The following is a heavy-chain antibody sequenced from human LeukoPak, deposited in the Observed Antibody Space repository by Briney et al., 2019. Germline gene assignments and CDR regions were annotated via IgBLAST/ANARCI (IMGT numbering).Heavy chain of an antibody. CDR3: AKGRIAVAGTTEF. Sequence: AGGSLRLSCAASGFTFSDYAMSWVRQAPGKGLEWVPGISGSGGSTHYADSVKGRFTISRDNSKNTLYVQMNGLRAEDTAVYYCAKGRIAVAGTTEFWGQGTLVAVSS. CDR2: ISGSGGST. V-gene: IGHV3-23*01. J-gene: IGHJ4*02. D-gene: IGHD6-19*01. CDR1: GFTFSDYA.